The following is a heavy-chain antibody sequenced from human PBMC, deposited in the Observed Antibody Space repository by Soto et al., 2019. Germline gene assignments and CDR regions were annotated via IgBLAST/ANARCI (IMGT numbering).Heavy chain of an antibody. J-gene: IGHJ3*02. CDR3: TLGSWSAEVFEI. Sequence: QVQLVQSGVEVKKPGSSVKVSCKAAGGSFSIYTVFWVRQAPGQGLEWMGRIIPMFDIANYAQNFQGRVTFNADKFTDTDYMEMLNLRSDDTAVYYCTLGSWSAEVFEIWGQGTLGTVSS. CDR1: GGSFSIYT. CDR2: IIPMFDIA. V-gene: IGHV1-69*02. D-gene: IGHD6-13*01.